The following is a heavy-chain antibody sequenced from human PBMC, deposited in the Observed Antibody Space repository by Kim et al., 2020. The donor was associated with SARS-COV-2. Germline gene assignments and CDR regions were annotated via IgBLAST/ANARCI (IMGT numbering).Heavy chain of an antibody. CDR3: ARRGCSSTSCHVYYFDY. CDR1: GYTFTGYY. J-gene: IGHJ4*02. CDR2: INPNSGGT. V-gene: IGHV1-2*04. Sequence: ASVKVSCKASGYTFTGYYMHWVRQAPGQGLEWMGWINPNSGGTNYAQKFQGWVTMTRDTSISTAYMELSRLRSDDTAVYYCARRGCSSTSCHVYYFDYWGQGTLVTVSS. D-gene: IGHD2-2*01.